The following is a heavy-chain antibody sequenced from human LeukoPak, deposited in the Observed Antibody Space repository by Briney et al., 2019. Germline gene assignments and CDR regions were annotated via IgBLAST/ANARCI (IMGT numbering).Heavy chain of an antibody. CDR1: GRSFSGYY. D-gene: IGHD3-22*01. Sequence: SETLSLACAVYGRSFSGYYWGWIRQPPGKGLGWIEEINHSGSTNYNPSLKSRVTISVDTSKNRFSLELSSVTAADTAVYYCARAKTMTRLGWFDPWGQGTLVTVSS. V-gene: IGHV4-34*01. CDR2: INHSGST. CDR3: ARAKTMTRLGWFDP. J-gene: IGHJ5*02.